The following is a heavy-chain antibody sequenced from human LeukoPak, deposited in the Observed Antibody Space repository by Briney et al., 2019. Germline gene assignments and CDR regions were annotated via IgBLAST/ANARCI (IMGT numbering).Heavy chain of an antibody. D-gene: IGHD3-10*01. CDR2: IYSGGST. Sequence: GGSLRLSCTVSGFTVSSDSMSWVRQAPGKGLEWVSFIYSGGSTHYSDSVKGRFSISRDNAKNSLYLHLNSLRAGDTAVYYCAREMSGSGKNYWGQGTLVAVSS. CDR1: GFTVSSDS. J-gene: IGHJ4*02. V-gene: IGHV3-53*01. CDR3: AREMSGSGKNY.